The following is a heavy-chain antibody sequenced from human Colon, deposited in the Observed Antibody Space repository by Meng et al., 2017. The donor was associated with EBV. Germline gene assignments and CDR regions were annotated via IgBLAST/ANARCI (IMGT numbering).Heavy chain of an antibody. CDR1: GGSISTSGYY. D-gene: IGHD6-19*01. Sequence: VRGAGPGRGKPSEALSLTCSVSGGSISTSGYYWGWIRQPPGKGLEWIGSIGHSGFTYYTPSLKSRVTVSIDTSRNQFSLWLTSVTAADTAVYYCVRSSGWVKTGFDPWGQGTLVTVSS. V-gene: IGHV4-39*01. CDR2: IGHSGFT. CDR3: VRSSGWVKTGFDP. J-gene: IGHJ5*02.